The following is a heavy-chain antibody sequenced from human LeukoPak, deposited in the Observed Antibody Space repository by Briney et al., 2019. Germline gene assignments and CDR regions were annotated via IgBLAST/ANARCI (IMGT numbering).Heavy chain of an antibody. CDR1: GFTFSSYS. CDR2: ISSSSSYI. Sequence: GGSLRLSCAASGFTFSSYSMNWVRQAPGKGLEWVSSISSSSSYIYYADSVKGRFTISRDNAKNTLYLEMNSLRAEDTAVYYCARVKYSRRNLCDYWGQGALVTVSS. CDR3: ARVKYSRRNLCDY. J-gene: IGHJ4*02. D-gene: IGHD1-26*01. V-gene: IGHV3-21*01.